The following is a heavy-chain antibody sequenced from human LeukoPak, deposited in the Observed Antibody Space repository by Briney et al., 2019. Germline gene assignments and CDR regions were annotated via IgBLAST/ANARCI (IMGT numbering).Heavy chain of an antibody. J-gene: IGHJ4*02. CDR3: AKGGAQV. V-gene: IGHV3-23*01. D-gene: IGHD1-26*01. Sequence: GGSLRLSCAASGFTFSSDAMRWVRQAPGKGLEWVSAISSSGGSTYYADSVRGRFTISRDSSKNTLYLQMNSLRAEDTAVYYCAKGGAQVGGQGTLVTVSS. CDR1: GFTFSSDA. CDR2: ISSSGGST.